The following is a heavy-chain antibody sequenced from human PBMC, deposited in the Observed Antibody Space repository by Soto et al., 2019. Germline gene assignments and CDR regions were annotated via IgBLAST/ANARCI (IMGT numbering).Heavy chain of an antibody. CDR2: INAGNGNT. CDR3: ARSAPPIDY. J-gene: IGHJ4*02. Sequence: QVQLVQSGAAVKKPGASVKVSCKASGYTFTSYAMHWVRQAPGQRLEWMGWINAGNGNTKQSQKFQGRVTITRDTSASTAYMELSSLRSEDTAVYYCARSAPPIDYWGQGTLVTVSS. CDR1: GYTFTSYA. V-gene: IGHV1-3*01.